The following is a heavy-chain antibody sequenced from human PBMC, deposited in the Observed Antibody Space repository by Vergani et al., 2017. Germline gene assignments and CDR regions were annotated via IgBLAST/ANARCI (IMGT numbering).Heavy chain of an antibody. J-gene: IGHJ5*02. CDR2: IYYSGST. CDR1: GAPIRSSNYY. Sequence: QLPLQESGLGLVKPSATLSLTCSVSGAPIRSSNYYWGWIRQPPGKGLEWIASIYYSGSTYYNPSLKSRVTISVDTSKNQFSLKLSSVTAADTAVYFCARHSTVEWLVKLGWIDPWGQGILVTVSS. D-gene: IGHD6-19*01. V-gene: IGHV4-39*01. CDR3: ARHSTVEWLVKLGWIDP.